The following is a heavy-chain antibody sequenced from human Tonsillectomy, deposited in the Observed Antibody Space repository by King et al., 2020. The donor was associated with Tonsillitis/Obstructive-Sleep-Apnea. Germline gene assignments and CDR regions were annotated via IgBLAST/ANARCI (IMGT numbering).Heavy chain of an antibody. CDR1: GFTFSSYW. CDR3: ARGPLGYCSGGTCYFPYYFDS. D-gene: IGHD2-15*01. J-gene: IGHJ4*02. V-gene: IGHV3-74*01. CDR2: INNDGSST. Sequence: VQLVESGGGLVQPGGSLRLSCAASGFTFSSYWMHWVRQAPGKGLVWVSRINNDGSSTSYADSVKGRFTISRDNAKNTLYLQMNSLRAEDTAVYYCARGPLGYCSGGTCYFPYYFDSWGQGTLVIVSS.